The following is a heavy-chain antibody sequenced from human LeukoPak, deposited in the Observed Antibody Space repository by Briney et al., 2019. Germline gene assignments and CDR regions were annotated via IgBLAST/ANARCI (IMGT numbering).Heavy chain of an antibody. CDR2: IYYGGST. CDR1: GAYISSSTDY. D-gene: IGHD2-2*01. Sequence: SETLSLTCTVSGAYISSSTDYWAWIRQPPGKGLEWIESIYYGGSTYYNPSLKSRVTISVDTSKNQFSLKLSSVTAADTAVYYCARDVEFRQHDAFDIWGQGTLVTVSS. CDR3: ARDVEFRQHDAFDI. V-gene: IGHV4-39*07. J-gene: IGHJ3*02.